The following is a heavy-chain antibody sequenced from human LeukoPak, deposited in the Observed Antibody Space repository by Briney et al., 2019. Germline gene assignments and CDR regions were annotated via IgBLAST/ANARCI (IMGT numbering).Heavy chain of an antibody. Sequence: SQTLSLTCAISGDSVSSNSAAWNWIRQSPSRGLEWLGKTYYRSKYYNDYAVSVKSRITINPDTSKNQFSLQLNSVTPEDSAVYYCARALWYASLYYFDYWGQGTLVTVSS. CDR1: GDSVSSNSAA. J-gene: IGHJ4*02. D-gene: IGHD2-2*01. CDR2: TYYRSKYYN. V-gene: IGHV6-1*01. CDR3: ARALWYASLYYFDY.